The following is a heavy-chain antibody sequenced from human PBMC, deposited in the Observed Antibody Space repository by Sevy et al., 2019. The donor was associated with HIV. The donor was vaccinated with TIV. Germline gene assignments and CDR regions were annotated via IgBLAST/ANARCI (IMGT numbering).Heavy chain of an antibody. CDR1: GDSISSDGYS. CDR3: ARVNGYQYYFDY. V-gene: IGHV4-30-2*01. Sequence: SETLSLTCAVSGDSISSDGYSWSWIRQPPGKGLEWIGYIYHSGSTYYNPSLKSRVTISVDRSKNQFSLKVSSVTAADTAMYYCARVNGYQYYFDYWGQGTLVTVSS. D-gene: IGHD5-12*01. CDR2: IYHSGST. J-gene: IGHJ4*02.